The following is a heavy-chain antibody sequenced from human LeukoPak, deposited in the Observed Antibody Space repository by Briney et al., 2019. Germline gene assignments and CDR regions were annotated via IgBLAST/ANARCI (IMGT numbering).Heavy chain of an antibody. CDR1: GGSISSSSYY. J-gene: IGHJ4*02. Sequence: PSETLSLTCTVSGGSISSSSYYWGWIRQPPGKGLEWIGSIYYSGSTYCNPSLKSRVTISVDTSKNQFSLKLSSVTAADTAVYYCAGLYGDYADYWGQGTLVTVSS. D-gene: IGHD4-17*01. CDR3: AGLYGDYADY. CDR2: IYYSGST. V-gene: IGHV4-39*01.